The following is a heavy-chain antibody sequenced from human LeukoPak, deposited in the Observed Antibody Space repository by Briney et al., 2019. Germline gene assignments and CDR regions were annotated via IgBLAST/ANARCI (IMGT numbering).Heavy chain of an antibody. CDR2: ISSSGSTI. D-gene: IGHD5-18*01. CDR1: GFTFSDYY. J-gene: IGHJ6*03. CDR3: AKSGIIQGYYFYYMDV. V-gene: IGHV3-11*01. Sequence: GGSLRLSCAASGFTFSDYYMSWIRQAPGKGLEWVSYISSSGSTIYYADSVKGRFTISRDNAKNSLYLQMNSLRAEDTALYYCAKSGIIQGYYFYYMDVWGKGTTVTISS.